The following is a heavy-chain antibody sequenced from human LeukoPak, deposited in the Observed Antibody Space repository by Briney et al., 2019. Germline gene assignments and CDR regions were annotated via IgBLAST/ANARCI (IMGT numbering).Heavy chain of an antibody. Sequence: GGSLKISCKGSGYRFTSYWISWVRQMPGKGLEWMGRIDPSDSYTNYSPSFQGHVTISADKSISTAYLQWSSLKASDNAMYYCAQSRITGTTDWFDPWGQGTLVTVSS. CDR1: GYRFTSYW. V-gene: IGHV5-10-1*01. D-gene: IGHD1-7*01. CDR3: AQSRITGTTDWFDP. CDR2: IDPSDSYT. J-gene: IGHJ5*02.